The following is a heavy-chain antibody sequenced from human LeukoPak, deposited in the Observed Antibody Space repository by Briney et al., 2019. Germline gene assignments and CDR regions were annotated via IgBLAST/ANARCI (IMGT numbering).Heavy chain of an antibody. V-gene: IGHV4-34*01. Sequence: SETLSLTCAVYGGSFSGYYWSWIRQPPGKGLEWIGEINHSGSTNYNPSLKSRVTISVDTSKNQFSLKLSSVTAADTAVYYCARQYYTYYYDSSGSAFDIWGQGTMVTVSS. J-gene: IGHJ3*02. D-gene: IGHD3-22*01. CDR1: GGSFSGYY. CDR2: INHSGST. CDR3: ARQYYTYYYDSSGSAFDI.